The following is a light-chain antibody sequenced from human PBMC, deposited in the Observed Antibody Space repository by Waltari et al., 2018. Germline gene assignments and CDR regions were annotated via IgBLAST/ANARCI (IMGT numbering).Light chain of an antibody. CDR3: QQYYSTLYT. CDR2: WAS. Sequence: DIVMTQSPDSLAVSLVERATINCKSSQSVLYSSNNKNYLAWYQQKPGQPPKVLIYWASTRESGVPDRFSGSGSGTDFTLTISSLQAEDVAVYYCQQYYSTLYTFGKGTKLEIK. V-gene: IGKV4-1*01. CDR1: QSVLYSSNNKNY. J-gene: IGKJ2*01.